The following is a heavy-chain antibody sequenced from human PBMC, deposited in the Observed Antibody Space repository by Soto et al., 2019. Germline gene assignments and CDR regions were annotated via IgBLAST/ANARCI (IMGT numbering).Heavy chain of an antibody. V-gene: IGHV3-30*18. CDR3: EKDLVGATMNYGMDV. Sequence: PGGSLRLSCAASGFTFSSYGMHWVRQAPGKGLERVAVISYDGSNKYYADSVKGRFTISRDNSKNTLYLQMNSLRAEDTAVYYCEKDLVGATMNYGMDVWGQGTTVTVSS. J-gene: IGHJ6*02. D-gene: IGHD1-26*01. CDR1: GFTFSSYG. CDR2: ISYDGSNK.